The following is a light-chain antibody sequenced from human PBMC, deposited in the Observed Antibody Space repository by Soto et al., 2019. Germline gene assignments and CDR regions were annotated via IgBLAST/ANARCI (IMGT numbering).Light chain of an antibody. CDR3: SSYTSSSTPYV. V-gene: IGLV2-14*01. CDR2: EVS. J-gene: IGLJ1*01. Sequence: QSVLTQPASVSGSPGQSITISCTGTSSDVGGYNYVSWYQQHPGKAPKLMIYEVSNRPSGVSNRFSGSKSGNTASLTISGLQAXDXXDXYCSSYTSSSTPYVFGTGTKLTVL. CDR1: SSDVGGYNY.